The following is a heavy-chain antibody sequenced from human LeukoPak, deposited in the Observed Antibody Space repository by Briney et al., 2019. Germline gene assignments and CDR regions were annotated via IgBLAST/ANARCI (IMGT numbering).Heavy chain of an antibody. V-gene: IGHV1-24*01. D-gene: IGHD3-3*01. J-gene: IGHJ4*02. CDR2: FDPEDGET. Sequence: GASVKVPCKVSGYTLTELSMHWVRQAPGKGLEWMGGFDPEDGETIYAQKFQGRVTMTEDTSTDTAYMELSSLRSEDTAVYYCATATPSFDTIFGVVISRPFDYWGQGTLVTVSS. CDR3: ATATPSFDTIFGVVISRPFDY. CDR1: GYTLTELS.